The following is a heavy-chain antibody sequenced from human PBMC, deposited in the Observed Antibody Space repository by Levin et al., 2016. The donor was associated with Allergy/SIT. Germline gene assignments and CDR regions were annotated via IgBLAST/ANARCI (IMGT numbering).Heavy chain of an antibody. CDR2: IYYSGST. D-gene: IGHD1-7*01. Sequence: WIRQPPGKGLEWIGSIYYSGSTYYNPSLKSRVTISVDTSKNQFSLKLSSVTAADTAVYYCARRLITGTTPAFDIWGQGTMVTVSS. CDR3: ARRLITGTTPAFDI. J-gene: IGHJ3*02. V-gene: IGHV4-39*01.